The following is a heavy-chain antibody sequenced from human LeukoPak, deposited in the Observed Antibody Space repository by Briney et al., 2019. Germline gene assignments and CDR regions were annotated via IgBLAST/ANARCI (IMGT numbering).Heavy chain of an antibody. CDR1: GGTFSSYA. CDR2: IIPILGIA. D-gene: IGHD1-26*01. V-gene: IGHV1-69*04. Sequence: GASVKVSCKASGGTFSSYAISWVRQAPGQGFEWMGRIIPILGIANYAQKFQGRVTITADKSTSTAYMELSSLRSEDTAVYYCARSGGSGSYYVYYFDYWGQGTLVTVSS. J-gene: IGHJ4*02. CDR3: ARSGGSGSYYVYYFDY.